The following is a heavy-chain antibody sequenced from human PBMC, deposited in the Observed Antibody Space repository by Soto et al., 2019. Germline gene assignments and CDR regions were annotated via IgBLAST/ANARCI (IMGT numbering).Heavy chain of an antibody. V-gene: IGHV4-59*01. CDR1: GGSISSYY. CDR2: IYYSGST. D-gene: IGHD6-13*01. J-gene: IGHJ6*02. CDR3: ARTLEYSSSWYGGLYYYYGMDV. Sequence: SETLSLTCTVSGGSISSYYWSWIRQPPGKGLDWIGYIYYSGSTNYNPYLKSRVTISVDTSKNQFSLKLSSVTAADTAVYYCARTLEYSSSWYGGLYYYYGMDVWGQGTTVTVSS.